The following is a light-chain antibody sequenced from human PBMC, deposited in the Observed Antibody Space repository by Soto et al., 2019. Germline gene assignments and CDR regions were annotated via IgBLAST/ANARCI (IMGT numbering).Light chain of an antibody. CDR3: LQDHNYQWT. V-gene: IGKV1-6*01. Sequence: AIQVTQPPSSLSASVGDRVTITCRASKGYRSDLGWYQQKPGKAPKLLIYTASNLQTEVPSRFSGNGSGTDFPLTISNLQAEDFATYYCLQDHNYQWTFGQGTRLEIK. CDR1: KGYRSD. J-gene: IGKJ2*02. CDR2: TAS.